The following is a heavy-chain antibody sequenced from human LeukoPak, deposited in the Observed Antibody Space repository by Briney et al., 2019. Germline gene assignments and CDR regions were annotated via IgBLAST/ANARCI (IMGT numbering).Heavy chain of an antibody. CDR2: TYYRSKWYY. CDR3: ARDGYYAGYDFDY. D-gene: IGHD3-3*01. J-gene: IGHJ4*02. CDR1: GDSVSSNSAS. Sequence: SQTLSLTCAISGDSVSSNSASWHWIRQSPSRGLEWLGRTYYRSKWYYDYAVSVKSRITIKPDPSNNQVSLQLNSVTPEDTAVYYCARDGYYAGYDFDYWGQGTLVTVSS. V-gene: IGHV6-1*01.